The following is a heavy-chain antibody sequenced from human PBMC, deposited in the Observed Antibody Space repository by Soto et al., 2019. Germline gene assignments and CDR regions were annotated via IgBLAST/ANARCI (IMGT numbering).Heavy chain of an antibody. Sequence: LRLSCTASGFTFGDYAMSWVRQAPGKGLEWVGFIRSKAYGGTTEYAASVKGRFTISRDDSKSIAYLQMNSLKTEDTAVYYCTRELRYSSSWYPRYGMDVWGQGTTVTVSS. CDR1: GFTFGDYA. V-gene: IGHV3-49*04. J-gene: IGHJ6*02. D-gene: IGHD6-13*01. CDR2: IRSKAYGGTT. CDR3: TRELRYSSSWYPRYGMDV.